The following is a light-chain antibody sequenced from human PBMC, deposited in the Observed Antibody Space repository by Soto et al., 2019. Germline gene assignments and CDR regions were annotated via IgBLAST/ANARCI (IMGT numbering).Light chain of an antibody. CDR2: DAY. J-gene: IGKJ2*01. CDR3: QQYNTYPYT. Sequence: EIQMARCPSTVSPSVGDRFPITCRASQSISTWLAWYQQKPGKAPNLLIYDAYTLESGGPTGFSGSGSGTEFTLTISRLQPDDYATYFCQQYNTYPYTFGQVTQVDIK. CDR1: QSISTW. V-gene: IGKV1-5*01.